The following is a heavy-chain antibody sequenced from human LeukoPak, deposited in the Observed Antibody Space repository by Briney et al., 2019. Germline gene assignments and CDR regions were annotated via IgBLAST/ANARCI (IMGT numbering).Heavy chain of an antibody. Sequence: GGSLRLPCTASGFSFSTYWMNWVRQSPGKGLEWVANIKQDGSEKYYVDSVKGRFTISRDNAKNSLYLQMNSLRADDTAVYYCARIFDSSGYYYPGSLDYWGQGTPVAVSS. D-gene: IGHD3-22*01. CDR3: ARIFDSSGYYYPGSLDY. CDR2: IKQDGSEK. CDR1: GFSFSTYW. J-gene: IGHJ4*02. V-gene: IGHV3-7*01.